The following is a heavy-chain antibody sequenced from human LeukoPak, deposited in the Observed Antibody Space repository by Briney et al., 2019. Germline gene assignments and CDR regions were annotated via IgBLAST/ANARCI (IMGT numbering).Heavy chain of an antibody. Sequence: SETLSLTCTVSGGSISSYYWSWIRQPPGKGLEWIGYIYHSGSTNYNPSLKSRVTISVDTSKNQFSLKLSSVTAADTAVYYCARGYDYVWGSYPHWGQGTLVTVSS. CDR3: ARGYDYVWGSYPH. V-gene: IGHV4-59*01. J-gene: IGHJ4*02. CDR2: IYHSGST. D-gene: IGHD3-16*02. CDR1: GGSISSYY.